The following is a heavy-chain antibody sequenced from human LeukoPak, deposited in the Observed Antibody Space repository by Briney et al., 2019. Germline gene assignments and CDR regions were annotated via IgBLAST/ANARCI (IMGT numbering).Heavy chain of an antibody. CDR3: AKGAPYYYDSSGSTIYYYGMDV. CDR2: ISGSGGST. Sequence: GGSLRLSCAASGFTFSSYAMSWVRQAPGKGLEWVSGISGSGGSTYYADSVKGRFTISRDNSKNTLYLQMNSLRAEDTAVYYCAKGAPYYYDSSGSTIYYYGMDVWGQGTTVTVSS. D-gene: IGHD3-22*01. CDR1: GFTFSSYA. J-gene: IGHJ6*02. V-gene: IGHV3-23*01.